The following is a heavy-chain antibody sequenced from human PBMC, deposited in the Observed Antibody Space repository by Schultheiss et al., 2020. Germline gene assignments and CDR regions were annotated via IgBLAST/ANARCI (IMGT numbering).Heavy chain of an antibody. CDR3: ARDCRSCCGATNCYYFDY. CDR2: IIPTFGTA. Sequence: GGSLRLSCKASGGTFSSYAISWVRQAPGQGLEWMGGIIPTFGTANYAQKFQGRVTVTTDTSTNTAFMELRTLSSDDTAVYFCARDCRSCCGATNCYYFDYWGQGTLVTVAS. V-gene: IGHV1-69*05. CDR1: GGTFSSYA. J-gene: IGHJ4*02. D-gene: IGHD2-15*01.